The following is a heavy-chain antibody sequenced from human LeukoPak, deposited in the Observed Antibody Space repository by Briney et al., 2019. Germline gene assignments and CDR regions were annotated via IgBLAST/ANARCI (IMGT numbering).Heavy chain of an antibody. CDR1: GGSISSSSYY. Sequence: SETLSLTCTVSGGSISSSSYYWSWIRQPPGKGLEWIGYIYYSGSTNYNPSLKSRVTISVDTSKNQFSLKLSSVTAADTAVYYCARYRWVRSVHYFDYWGQGTLVTVSS. V-gene: IGHV4-61*01. CDR3: ARYRWVRSVHYFDY. D-gene: IGHD4-23*01. J-gene: IGHJ4*02. CDR2: IYYSGST.